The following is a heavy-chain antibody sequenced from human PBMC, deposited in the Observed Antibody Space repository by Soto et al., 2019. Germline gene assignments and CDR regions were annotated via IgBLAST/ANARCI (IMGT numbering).Heavy chain of an antibody. CDR1: GFTFSSYW. J-gene: IGHJ6*03. D-gene: IGHD6-13*01. Sequence: GGSLRLSCAASGFTFSSYWMSWVRQAPGKGLEWVANIKQDGSEKYYVDSVKGRFTISRDNAKNSLYLQMNSLRAEDTAVYYCARDLYSSSPWETMDVWGKGTTVTVSS. CDR3: ARDLYSSSPWETMDV. V-gene: IGHV3-7*01. CDR2: IKQDGSEK.